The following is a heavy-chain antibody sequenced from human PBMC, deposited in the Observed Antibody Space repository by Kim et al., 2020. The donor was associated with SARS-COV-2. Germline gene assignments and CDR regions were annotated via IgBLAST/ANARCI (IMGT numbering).Heavy chain of an antibody. CDR2: IYYSGST. V-gene: IGHV4-39*01. J-gene: IGHJ3*02. D-gene: IGHD6-13*01. CDR3: ARKRIAAAGTLAFDI. Sequence: SETLSLTCTVSGGSISSSSYYWGWIRQPPGKGLEWIGSIYYSGSTYYNPSLKSRVTISVDTSKNQFSLKLSSVTTADTAVYYCARKRIAAAGTLAFDIWGQGTMVTVSS. CDR1: GGSISSSSYY.